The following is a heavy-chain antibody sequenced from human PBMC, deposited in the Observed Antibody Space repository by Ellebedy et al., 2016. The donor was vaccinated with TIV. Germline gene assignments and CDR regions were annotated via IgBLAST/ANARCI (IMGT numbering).Heavy chain of an antibody. V-gene: IGHV1-2*02. Sequence: ASVKVSCKASGYTFTGYYMHWVRQAPGQGLEWMGWINPNSGGTNYAQKFQGRVTMTRDTSISTAYMELSRLRSDDTAVYYCARDDTMIVVVTTGLTPLDYWGQGTLVTVSS. CDR2: INPNSGGT. CDR1: GYTFTGYY. J-gene: IGHJ4*02. D-gene: IGHD3-22*01. CDR3: ARDDTMIVVVTTGLTPLDY.